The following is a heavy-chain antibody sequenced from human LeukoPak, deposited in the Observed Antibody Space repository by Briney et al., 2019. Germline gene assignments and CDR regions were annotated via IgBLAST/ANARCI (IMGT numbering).Heavy chain of an antibody. D-gene: IGHD1-26*01. J-gene: IGHJ4*02. CDR2: IWYDGSNK. Sequence: GGSLRLSCAASGFTFSSYGMHWVRQAPGKGLEWVAVIWYDGSNKYYADSVKGRFTISRDNAKNSVFLQMSSLRAEDTAVYYCAIAAGWEQAYWGQGTLVTVSS. CDR3: AIAAGWEQAY. CDR1: GFTFSSYG. V-gene: IGHV3-33*03.